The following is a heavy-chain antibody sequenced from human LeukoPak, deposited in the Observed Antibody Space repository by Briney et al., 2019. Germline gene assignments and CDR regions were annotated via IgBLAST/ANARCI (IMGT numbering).Heavy chain of an antibody. CDR2: IKQDGSEK. D-gene: IGHD3-3*01. Sequence: GGSLRLSCAVSGFTVSGNHVTWVRQAPGKGLEWVANIKQDGSEKYYVDSVKGRFTISRDNAKNSLYLQMNSLRAEDTAVYYCARDVTTSYYDFWSGPYFDYWGQGTLVTVSS. CDR1: GFTVSGNH. CDR3: ARDVTTSYYDFWSGPYFDY. J-gene: IGHJ4*02. V-gene: IGHV3-7*03.